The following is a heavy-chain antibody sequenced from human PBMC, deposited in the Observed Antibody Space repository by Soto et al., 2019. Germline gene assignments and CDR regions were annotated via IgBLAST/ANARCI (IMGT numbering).Heavy chain of an antibody. D-gene: IGHD3-3*01. CDR2: IYPGDSDT. Sequence: GESLKISCQGSGYTFSNYWIGWVRQMPGKGLECMGIIYPGDSDTTYSPSFQGQVTISADKSTSTAYLQWRSLRASDTAMYSCARRPRSGYYPDAFDIWGQGTMVTVSS. CDR3: ARRPRSGYYPDAFDI. J-gene: IGHJ3*02. V-gene: IGHV5-51*01. CDR1: GYTFSNYW.